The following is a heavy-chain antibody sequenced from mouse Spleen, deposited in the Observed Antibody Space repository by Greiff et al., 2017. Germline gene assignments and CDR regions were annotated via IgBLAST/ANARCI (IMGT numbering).Heavy chain of an antibody. CDR1: GFTFSSYG. CDR2: ISSGGSYT. D-gene: IGHD4-1*01. V-gene: IGHV5-6*01. J-gene: IGHJ1*01. CDR3: ATLGDWYFDV. Sequence: EVQRVESGGDLVKPGGSLKLSCAASGFTFSSYGMSWVRQTPDKRLEWVATISSGGSYTYYPDSVKGRFTISRDNAKNTLFLQMTSLRSEDTAMYYCATLGDWYFDVWGAGTTVTVSS.